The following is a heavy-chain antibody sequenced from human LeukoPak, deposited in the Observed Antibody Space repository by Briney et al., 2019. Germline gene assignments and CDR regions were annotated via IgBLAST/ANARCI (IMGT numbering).Heavy chain of an antibody. CDR3: ARDGGYRGYDADC. CDR2: ISDSGAM. Sequence: GGSLRLSWAASGFTFSTYSMKWVRQAPGKGLEWVSYISDSGAMYYADSVRGRFTISRENAQNSLFLQMNSLRAEDTAVYYCARDGGYRGYDADCWGQGTLVTVSS. V-gene: IGHV3-48*01. D-gene: IGHD5-12*01. J-gene: IGHJ4*02. CDR1: GFTFSTYS.